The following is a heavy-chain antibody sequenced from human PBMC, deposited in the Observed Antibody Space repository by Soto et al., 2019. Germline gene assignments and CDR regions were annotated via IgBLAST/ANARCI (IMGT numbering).Heavy chain of an antibody. J-gene: IGHJ4*02. CDR3: ARAQGIIVVVVAATPGPPGALDY. V-gene: IGHV1-46*01. Sequence: RXSVKVSCKASGYTFTSYYMHWVRQAPGQGLEWVGIINPSGGSTSYAQKFQGRVTMTRDTSTSTVYMELSSLRSEDTAVYYCARAQGIIVVVVAATPGPPGALDYWDQGTLVTVSS. CDR1: GYTFTSYY. CDR2: INPSGGST. D-gene: IGHD2-15*01.